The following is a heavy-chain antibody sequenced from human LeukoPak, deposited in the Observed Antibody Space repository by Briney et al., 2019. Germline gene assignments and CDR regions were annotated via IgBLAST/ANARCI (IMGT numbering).Heavy chain of an antibody. J-gene: IGHJ4*02. V-gene: IGHV4-39*01. CDR1: GGSIRSSYYY. Sequence: SETLSLTCTVSGGSIRSSYYYWGWIRQPPGKGLEWIGSIYDSGSTYYNPSLKSRVTISVDTSKNQFSLKLNSVTAADTAVYYCARGVEDSSGYYSYSDCWGQGTLVTVSS. D-gene: IGHD3-22*01. CDR3: ARGVEDSSGYYSYSDC. CDR2: IYDSGST.